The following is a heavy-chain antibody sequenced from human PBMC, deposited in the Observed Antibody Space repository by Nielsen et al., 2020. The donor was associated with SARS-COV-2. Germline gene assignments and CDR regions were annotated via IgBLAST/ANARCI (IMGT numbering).Heavy chain of an antibody. CDR3: ASPLSTVTTRRGDYYGMDV. CDR2: IDPSDSYT. Sequence: KVSCKGSGYSFTSYWIGWVRQMPGKGLEWMGRIDPSDSYTNYSPSFQGHVTISADKSISTAYLQWSSLKASDTAMYYCASPLSTVTTRRGDYYGMDVWGQGTTVTVSS. CDR1: GYSFTSYW. V-gene: IGHV5-10-1*01. J-gene: IGHJ6*02. D-gene: IGHD4-11*01.